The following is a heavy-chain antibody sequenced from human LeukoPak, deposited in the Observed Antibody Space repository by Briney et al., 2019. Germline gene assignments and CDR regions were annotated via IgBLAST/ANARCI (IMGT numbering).Heavy chain of an antibody. CDR2: IYYSGST. D-gene: IGHD2-2*01. V-gene: IGHV4-61*01. Sequence: SETLSLTCTVSGGSISSTSYYWSWIRQPPGKGLEWIGYIYYSGSTNYNPSLKSRVTISVDTSKNQFSLKLSSVTAADTAVYYCARELYCSSTSCYDGDAFDIWGQGTMVTVSS. J-gene: IGHJ3*02. CDR1: GGSISSTSYY. CDR3: ARELYCSSTSCYDGDAFDI.